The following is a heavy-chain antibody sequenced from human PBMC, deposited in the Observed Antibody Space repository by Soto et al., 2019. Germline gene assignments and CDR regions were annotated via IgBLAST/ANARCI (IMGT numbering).Heavy chain of an antibody. V-gene: IGHV3-11*06. CDR1: GVTFSDYY. Sequence: TGGSLRLSCAASGVTFSDYYMSWIRQAPGKGLEWVSYISGSSTYTNYPDSVKGRFTSSRDNAKNSLYLQMNSLRAEDTAVYYCARDYGRLDYWGQGTLVTVSS. CDR3: ARDYGRLDY. CDR2: ISGSSTYT. J-gene: IGHJ4*02. D-gene: IGHD4-17*01.